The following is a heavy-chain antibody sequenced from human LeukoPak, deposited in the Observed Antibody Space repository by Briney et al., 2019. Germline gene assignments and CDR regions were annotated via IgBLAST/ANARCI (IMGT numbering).Heavy chain of an antibody. V-gene: IGHV4-39*01. D-gene: IGHD3-22*01. CDR1: GGSISSSSYY. Sequence: SETLSLTCTVPGGSISSSSYYWGWIRQPPGKGLEWIGSIYYSGSTYYNPSLKSRVTISVDTSKNQFSLKLSSVTAADTAVYYCARRYYDSSGYYSDAFDIWGQGTMVTVSS. CDR2: IYYSGST. CDR3: ARRYYDSSGYYSDAFDI. J-gene: IGHJ3*02.